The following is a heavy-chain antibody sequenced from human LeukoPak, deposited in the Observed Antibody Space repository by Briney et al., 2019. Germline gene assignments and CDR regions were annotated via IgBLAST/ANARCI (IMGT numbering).Heavy chain of an antibody. CDR2: MNPNSGNT. Sequence: ASVKVSCTASGYTFTSYDINWVRQATGQGLEWMGWMNPNSGNTGYAQKFQGRVTITRNTSISTAYMELSSLRSEDTAVYYCARRRYYDFWSGYYYWYYYYGMDVWGQGTTVTVSS. D-gene: IGHD3-3*01. V-gene: IGHV1-8*01. J-gene: IGHJ6*02. CDR1: GYTFTSYD. CDR3: ARRRYYDFWSGYYYWYYYYGMDV.